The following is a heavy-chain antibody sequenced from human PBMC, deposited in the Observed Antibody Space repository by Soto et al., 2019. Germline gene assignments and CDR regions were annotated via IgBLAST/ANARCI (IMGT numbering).Heavy chain of an antibody. CDR3: ARDKITGLFDY. Sequence: SETLSLTCAVYGGSFSGYHWTWIRQPPGTGLEWIGEINHSGNTNYNPSLKSRVTISVDTSKNQFSLKLTSVTAADTAVYYCARDKITGLFDYWVQGTLVT. CDR1: GGSFSGYH. CDR2: INHSGNT. V-gene: IGHV4-34*01. D-gene: IGHD2-8*02. J-gene: IGHJ4*02.